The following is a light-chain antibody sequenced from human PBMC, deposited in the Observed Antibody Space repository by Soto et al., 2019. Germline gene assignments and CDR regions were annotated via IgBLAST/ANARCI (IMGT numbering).Light chain of an antibody. CDR3: QQRSYWLS. J-gene: IGKJ4*01. CDR1: QSVSNY. CDR2: EAS. Sequence: EIVLTQSPATLSLSPGERATLSCRASQSVSNYLAWYQQKPGQAPRLLIYEASNRASGIPARFSGSWSGTDFTLTISSLEPEDFAVYYCQQRSYWLSFGGGTKVEIK. V-gene: IGKV3-11*01.